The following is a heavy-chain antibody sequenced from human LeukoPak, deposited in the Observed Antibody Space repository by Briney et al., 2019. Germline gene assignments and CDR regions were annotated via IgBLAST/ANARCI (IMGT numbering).Heavy chain of an antibody. D-gene: IGHD3-22*01. CDR2: ISSSGSTI. CDR1: GFTFSDYY. J-gene: IGHJ3*02. CDR3: ARGEGRDYYDSSGYYYARRPDAFDI. V-gene: IGHV3-11*04. Sequence: PGGSLRLSCAASGFTFSDYYMSGIRQAPGKGLEWVSYISSSGSTIYYADSVKGRFTISRDNAKNSLYLQMNSLRAEDTAVYYCARGEGRDYYDSSGYYYARRPDAFDIWGQGTMVTVSS.